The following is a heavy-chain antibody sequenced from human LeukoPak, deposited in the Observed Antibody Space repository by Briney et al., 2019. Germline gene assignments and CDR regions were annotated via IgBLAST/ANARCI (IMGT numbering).Heavy chain of an antibody. J-gene: IGHJ4*02. CDR1: GYTFTGYY. CDR3: ARVSPLSYFDY. Sequence: GASVKVSFKASGYTFTGYYMHWVRPAPGQGREWMGWINPNSGATNYAQKFQGRVTMTRDTSISTAYMELSRLRSDDTAVYYCARVSPLSYFDYWGQGTLVTVSS. V-gene: IGHV1-2*02. CDR2: INPNSGAT.